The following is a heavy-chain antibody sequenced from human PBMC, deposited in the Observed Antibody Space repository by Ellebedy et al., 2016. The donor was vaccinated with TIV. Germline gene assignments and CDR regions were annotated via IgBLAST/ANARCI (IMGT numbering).Heavy chain of an antibody. CDR3: AGRAYNWNDGSLFDY. Sequence: GGSLRLSCAASGFTFSSYWMSWVRKAPGKGLEWVANIKKDGREKYYVDSVKGRFTISRDNAKNSLYLQMKSLRAEDTAVYYCAGRAYNWNDGSLFDYWGQGTLVTVPS. J-gene: IGHJ4*02. CDR2: IKKDGREK. V-gene: IGHV3-7*03. D-gene: IGHD1-1*01. CDR1: GFTFSSYW.